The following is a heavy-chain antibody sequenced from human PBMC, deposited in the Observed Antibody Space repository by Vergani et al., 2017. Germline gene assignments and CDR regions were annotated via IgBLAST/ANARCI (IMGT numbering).Heavy chain of an antibody. CDR1: GFSLSTSGMC. CDR3: ARTGYYGSGSRTFDY. V-gene: IGHV2-70*01. D-gene: IGHD3-10*01. J-gene: IGHJ4*02. Sequence: QVTLRESGPALVKPTQTLTLTCTFSGFSLSTSGMCVSWIRQPPGKALEWRALIDWDDDKYYSTSLKTRLTISKDTSKNQVVLTMTNMDPVDTATYYCARTGYYGSGSRTFDYWGQGTLVTVSS. CDR2: IDWDDDK.